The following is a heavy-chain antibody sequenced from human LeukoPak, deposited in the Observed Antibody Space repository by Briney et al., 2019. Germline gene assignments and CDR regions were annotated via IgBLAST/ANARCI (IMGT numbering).Heavy chain of an antibody. Sequence: GSLRLSCTTSGFTFADYGLNWVRQTPGKGLEWVGFIRSKAYGGTTEYAAPVKGRFTISRDDSKSIAYLQMNSLKTEDTAVYYCTTGGPSTANAFDIWGQGTMVTVSS. J-gene: IGHJ3*02. CDR1: GFTFADYG. CDR2: IRSKAYGGTT. V-gene: IGHV3-49*04. D-gene: IGHD2-21*02. CDR3: TTGGPSTANAFDI.